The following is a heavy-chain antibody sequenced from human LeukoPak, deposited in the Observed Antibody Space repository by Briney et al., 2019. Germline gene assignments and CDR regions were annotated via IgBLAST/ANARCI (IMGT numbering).Heavy chain of an antibody. Sequence: GGSLRLSCAASGFTFSGYAMSWVRQAPGKGLEWVSGISGSGGSTYYADSVKGRFTISRGNSKNTLFLQMNSLRAEDTAVYYCAKDFEYSGYSSSNFDYWGQGTLVTVSS. CDR1: GFTFSGYA. CDR2: ISGSGGST. CDR3: AKDFEYSGYSSSNFDY. V-gene: IGHV3-23*01. D-gene: IGHD6-13*01. J-gene: IGHJ4*02.